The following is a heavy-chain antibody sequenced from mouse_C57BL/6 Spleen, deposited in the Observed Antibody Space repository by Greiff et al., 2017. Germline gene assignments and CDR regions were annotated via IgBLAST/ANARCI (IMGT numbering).Heavy chain of an antibody. J-gene: IGHJ4*01. D-gene: IGHD2-1*01. CDR2: ISSGGGYI. V-gene: IGHV5-9-1*02. CDR1: GFTFSSYA. CDR3: TRVMIYYGAMDY. Sequence: EVQRVESGEGLVKPGGSLKLSCAASGFTFSSYAMSWVRQTPEKRLEWVAYISSGGGYIYYADTVKGRFTISRDNARNTLYLQMSSLKSEDTAMYYCTRVMIYYGAMDYWGQGTSVTVSS.